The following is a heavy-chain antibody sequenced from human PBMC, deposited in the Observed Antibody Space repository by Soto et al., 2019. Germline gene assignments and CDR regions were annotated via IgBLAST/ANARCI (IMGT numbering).Heavy chain of an antibody. D-gene: IGHD2-2*01. V-gene: IGHV4-61*08. Sequence: SETLSLTCTVSGGSISSGGYYWSWIRQHPGKGLEWIGYIYYSGSTNYNPSLKSRVTISVDTSKNQFSLKLSSVTAADTAVYYCARHSKPVVPAARAGWFDPWGQGTLVTVSS. CDR3: ARHSKPVVPAARAGWFDP. J-gene: IGHJ5*02. CDR1: GGSISSGGYY. CDR2: IYYSGST.